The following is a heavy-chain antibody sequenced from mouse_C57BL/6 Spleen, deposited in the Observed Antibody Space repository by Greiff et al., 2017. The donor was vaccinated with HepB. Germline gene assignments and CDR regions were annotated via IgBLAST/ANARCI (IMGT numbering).Heavy chain of an antibody. CDR2: INPSSGYT. CDR3: ARITTVEWYFDV. Sequence: VQLQQSGAELARPGASVKMSCKASGYTFTSYTMHWVKQRPGQGLEWIGYINPSSGYTKYNQKFKDKATLTPDKSSSTAYMQLSSLTSEDSAVYYCARITTVEWYFDVWGTGTTVTVSS. V-gene: IGHV1-4*01. CDR1: GYTFTSYT. D-gene: IGHD1-1*01. J-gene: IGHJ1*03.